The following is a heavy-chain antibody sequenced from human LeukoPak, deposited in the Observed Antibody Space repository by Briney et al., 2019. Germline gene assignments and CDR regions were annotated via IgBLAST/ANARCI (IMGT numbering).Heavy chain of an antibody. J-gene: IGHJ4*02. CDR1: GGSISSYY. D-gene: IGHD6-13*01. V-gene: IGHV4-59*01. CDR2: VYYSGST. CDR3: ARERIAAAGRGSFDY. Sequence: SETLSLTCTVSGGSISSYYWNWIRQPPGKGLEWIAYVYYSGSTNCNPSLKSRVTISVDTSKNQFSLKLSSVTAADTAVYYCARERIAAAGRGSFDYWGQGTLVTVSS.